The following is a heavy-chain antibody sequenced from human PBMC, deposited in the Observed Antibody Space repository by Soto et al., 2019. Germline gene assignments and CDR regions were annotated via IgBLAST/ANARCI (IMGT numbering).Heavy chain of an antibody. CDR1: GYTFTSYG. D-gene: IGHD3-10*01. V-gene: IGHV1-18*01. J-gene: IGHJ5*02. CDR3: ASLWFGEKYNWFDP. CDR2: ISAYNGNT. Sequence: ASVKVSCKASGYTFTSYGISWVRQAPGQGLEWMGWISAYNGNTNYAQKLQGRVTMTTDTSTSTAYMELRSLRSDDTAVYYCASLWFGEKYNWFDPWGQGTLVTVYS.